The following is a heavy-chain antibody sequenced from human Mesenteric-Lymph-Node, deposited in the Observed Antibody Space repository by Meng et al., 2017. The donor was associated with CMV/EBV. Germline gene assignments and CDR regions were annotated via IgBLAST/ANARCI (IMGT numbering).Heavy chain of an antibody. CDR2: ISWNSDII. CDR3: ARTNTYYYDSSGLLFGAP. CDR1: GFTFDDYA. V-gene: IGHV3-9*01. D-gene: IGHD3-22*01. J-gene: IGHJ5*02. Sequence: SLKISCAASGFTFDDYAMHWVRQAPGKGLEWVSGISWNSDIIGYADSVKGRFTISRDNAKNSLYLQMNSLRAEDTAVYYCARTNTYYYDSSGLLFGAPWGQGTLVTVSS.